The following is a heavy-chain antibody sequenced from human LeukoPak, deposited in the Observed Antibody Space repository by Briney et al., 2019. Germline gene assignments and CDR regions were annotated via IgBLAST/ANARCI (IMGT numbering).Heavy chain of an antibody. CDR1: GFTFSSYG. V-gene: IGHV3-30*02. Sequence: GGSLRLSCAASGFTFSSYGMHWVRQAPGKGLEWVAFIRYDGSNKYYADSVKGRFTISRDNSKNTPYLQMNSLRAEDTAVYYCAKDNTYYDFWSGYGPKNDYWGQGTLVTVSS. CDR2: IRYDGSNK. J-gene: IGHJ4*02. D-gene: IGHD3-3*01. CDR3: AKDNTYYDFWSGYGPKNDY.